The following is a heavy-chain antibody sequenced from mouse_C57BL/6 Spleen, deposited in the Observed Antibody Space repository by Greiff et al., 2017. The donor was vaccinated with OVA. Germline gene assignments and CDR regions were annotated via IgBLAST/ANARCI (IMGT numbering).Heavy chain of an antibody. CDR1: GFTFSDYG. Sequence: EVKLMESGGGLVKPGGSLKLSCAASGFTFSDYGMHWVRQAPEKGLEWVAYISSGSSTIYYADTVKGRFTISRDNAKNTLFLQMTRLRSEDTAMYYCARGELHFDYWGQGTTLTVSS. CDR3: ARGELHFDY. J-gene: IGHJ2*01. V-gene: IGHV5-17*01. CDR2: ISSGSSTI.